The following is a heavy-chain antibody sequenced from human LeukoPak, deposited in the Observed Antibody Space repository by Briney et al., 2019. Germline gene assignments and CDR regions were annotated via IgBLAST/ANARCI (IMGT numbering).Heavy chain of an antibody. D-gene: IGHD3-16*02. CDR1: GYTFTSYD. Sequence: ASVKVSCKASGYTFTSYDINWVRQATGQGLEWMGWMNPNSGNTGYAQKFQGRDTMTRNTSISTAYMELSSLRSEDTAVYYCARVSAFGGVIVLVRDAFDIWGQGTMVTVSS. V-gene: IGHV1-8*01. CDR3: ARVSAFGGVIVLVRDAFDI. J-gene: IGHJ3*02. CDR2: MNPNSGNT.